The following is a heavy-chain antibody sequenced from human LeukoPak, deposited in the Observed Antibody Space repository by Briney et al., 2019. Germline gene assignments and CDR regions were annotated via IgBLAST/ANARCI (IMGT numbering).Heavy chain of an antibody. V-gene: IGHV4-34*10. CDR3: ARVSRGWYKYDYYYMDV. CDR2: ISHSGTT. Sequence: SETLSLTCAVYGGSFSDYDWSWIRQPPGKGLEWIGEISHSGTTNCDPSLKSRISMSIDTSRSQFSLKLRSVTATDTAMYYCARVSRGWYKYDYYYMDVWGKGTTVTVSS. D-gene: IGHD6-19*01. J-gene: IGHJ6*03. CDR1: GGSFSDYD.